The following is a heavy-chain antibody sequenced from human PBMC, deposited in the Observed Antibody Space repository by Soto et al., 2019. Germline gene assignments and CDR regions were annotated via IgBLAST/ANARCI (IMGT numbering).Heavy chain of an antibody. CDR2: IYPGDSDT. D-gene: IGHD6-13*01. CDR3: ARRMYSSSSKGEDAFDI. CDR1: GYSFTSYW. Sequence: PGESLKISCKGSGYSFTSYWIGWVRQMPGKGLEWMGIIYPGDSDTRYSPSFQGQVTISADKSISTAYLQWSSLKASDTAMYYCARRMYSSSSKGEDAFDIWCQGTMVTVSS. J-gene: IGHJ3*02. V-gene: IGHV5-51*01.